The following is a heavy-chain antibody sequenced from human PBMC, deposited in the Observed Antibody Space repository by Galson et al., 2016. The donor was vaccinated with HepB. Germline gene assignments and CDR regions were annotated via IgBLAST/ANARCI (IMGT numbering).Heavy chain of an antibody. Sequence: SETLSLTCTVSGGSTSGYFWTWVRQPPGKGLEWIGYIFYSGSTDYNPSLKSRVTISVDTSKNQFSLRLSSVTAADTAVYYCARQKISYGRPVFDCWGQGVLVTVSS. CDR3: ARQKISYGRPVFDC. V-gene: IGHV4-59*01. D-gene: IGHD5-18*01. CDR2: IFYSGST. CDR1: GGSTSGYF. J-gene: IGHJ4*02.